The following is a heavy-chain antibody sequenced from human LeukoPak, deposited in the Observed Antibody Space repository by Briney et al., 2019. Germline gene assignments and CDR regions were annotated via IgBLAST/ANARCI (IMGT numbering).Heavy chain of an antibody. CDR3: AKDVGKWESLHFFDY. CDR1: GFTLSTNA. CDR2: ISGSGAST. V-gene: IGHV3-23*01. J-gene: IGHJ4*02. D-gene: IGHD1-26*01. Sequence: GGSLRLSCLTSGFTLSTNAMSWVRQAPGKGLVWISGISGSGASTYYADSVKGRFTISRDDSRNTLYLQMNSLRGDDTAVYYCAKDVGKWESLHFFDYWGQGTLVTVSS.